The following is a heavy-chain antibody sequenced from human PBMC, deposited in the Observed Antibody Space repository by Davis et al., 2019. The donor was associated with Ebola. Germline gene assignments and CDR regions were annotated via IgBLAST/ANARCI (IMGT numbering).Heavy chain of an antibody. CDR2: ASYDGNNK. Sequence: GESLKISCAASGFTFTNAWMSWVRQAPGKGLEWVAVASYDGNNKFYADSVKGRFTISRDNAGSTLYLQVNSLRSEDTAVYYCARASSWLDYWGQGTLVTVSS. V-gene: IGHV3-30-3*01. CDR3: ARASSWLDY. D-gene: IGHD6-13*01. J-gene: IGHJ4*02. CDR1: GFTFTNAW.